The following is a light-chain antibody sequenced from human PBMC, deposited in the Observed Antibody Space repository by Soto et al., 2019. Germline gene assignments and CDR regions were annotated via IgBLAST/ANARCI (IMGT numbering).Light chain of an antibody. CDR2: GAS. CDR3: QHFNSWPLL. J-gene: IGKJ1*01. V-gene: IGKV3-15*01. CDR1: KNVNNS. Sequence: EIVMPPSPAMLSVSPGERATLSCRASKNVNNSLAWYQQNAGQPPRLLIYGASTSATGIPARFSGSGSGTEFTLTISSLQSEDFAVYYCQHFNSWPLLFGQGTKVEIK.